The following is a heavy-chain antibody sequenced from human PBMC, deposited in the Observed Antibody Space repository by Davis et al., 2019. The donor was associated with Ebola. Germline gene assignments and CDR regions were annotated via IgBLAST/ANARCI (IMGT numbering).Heavy chain of an antibody. V-gene: IGHV1-2*06. CDR2: INPNSGGT. CDR1: GYTFTCRY. J-gene: IGHJ5*02. Sequence: ASVKVSCKASGYTFTCRYLHWVRQAPGQGLEWMGRINPNSGGTNYAQKFQGRVTMTRDTSISTAYMELSRLRSDDTAVYYCARETAARPRYNWFDPWGQGTLVTVSS. D-gene: IGHD6-6*01. CDR3: ARETAARPRYNWFDP.